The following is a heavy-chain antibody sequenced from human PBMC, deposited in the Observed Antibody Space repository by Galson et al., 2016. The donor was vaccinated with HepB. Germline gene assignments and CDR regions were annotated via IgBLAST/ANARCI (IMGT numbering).Heavy chain of an antibody. J-gene: IGHJ2*01. CDR2: ISDDASNR. CDR3: AKASGNYPYWYFDL. D-gene: IGHD1-26*01. V-gene: IGHV3-30*18. Sequence: SLRLSCAASGVTFRSHGMHWVRQAPGKGLEWVAVISDDASNRINIDSVKGRFTISRDNSKNILELQMNSLRADDTAVYYCAKASGNYPYWYFDLWGRGTLVTVSS. CDR1: GVTFRSHG.